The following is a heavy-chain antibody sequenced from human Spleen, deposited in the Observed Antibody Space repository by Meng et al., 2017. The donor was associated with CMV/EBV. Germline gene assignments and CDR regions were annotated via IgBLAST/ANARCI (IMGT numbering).Heavy chain of an antibody. J-gene: IGHJ4*02. CDR2: IYPGEDGT. D-gene: IGHD3-10*01. CDR3: ARHSGATGSDY. V-gene: IGHV5-51*01. Sequence: SRKGSGYKFNKYWIGWVRQMPGKALEWVGMIYPGEDGTRYSPAFQGQVTMSADKSISTAYLQWSSLKASDTAIYYCARHSGATGSDYWGQGTLVTVSS. CDR1: GYKFNKYW.